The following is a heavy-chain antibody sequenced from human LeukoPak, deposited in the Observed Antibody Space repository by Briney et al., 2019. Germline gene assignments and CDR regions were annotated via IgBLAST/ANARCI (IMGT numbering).Heavy chain of an antibody. Sequence: GGSLRLSCAASGFTLSGYWMSWVRQAPGKGLEWVANIRQDGSAKYYVDSVKGRFTISRDNAKNSLYLQMNSLRAEDTAVYYCARDRGGSGTYFDYWGQGTLVTVSS. CDR1: GFTLSGYW. CDR2: IRQDGSAK. D-gene: IGHD3-10*01. CDR3: ARDRGGSGTYFDY. J-gene: IGHJ4*02. V-gene: IGHV3-7*01.